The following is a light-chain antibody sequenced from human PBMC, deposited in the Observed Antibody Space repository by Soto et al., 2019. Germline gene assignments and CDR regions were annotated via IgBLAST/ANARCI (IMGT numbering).Light chain of an antibody. J-gene: IGLJ1*01. CDR1: SNDVGTHNF. CDR2: EVT. V-gene: IGLV2-14*01. Sequence: QSALTQPASVSGSPGQSITISCTGTSNDVGTHNFVSWYQQHPGKAPKLMIHEVTDRPSGVSNRFSGSKSGNTASLTISGLQAEDEADYYCSSDTSTSTLVFGTGTKVTVL. CDR3: SSDTSTSTLV.